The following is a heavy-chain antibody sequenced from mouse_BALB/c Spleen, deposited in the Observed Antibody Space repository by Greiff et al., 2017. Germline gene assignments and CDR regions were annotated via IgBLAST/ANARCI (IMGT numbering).Heavy chain of an antibody. CDR2: INPINGGT. CDR3: TRNGNFLFAY. V-gene: IGHV1S81*02. Sequence: QVQLQQSGAELVKPGASVKLSCKASGYTFTSYYMYWVKQRPGQGLEWIGEINPINGGTNFNEKFKSKATLTVDKSSSTAYMQLSSLTSEDSAVYYCTRNGNFLFAYWGQGTLVTVSA. CDR1: GYTFTSYY. D-gene: IGHD2-1*01. J-gene: IGHJ3*01.